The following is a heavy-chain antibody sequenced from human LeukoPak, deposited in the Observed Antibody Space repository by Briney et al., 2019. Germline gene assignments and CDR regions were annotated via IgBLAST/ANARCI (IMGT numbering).Heavy chain of an antibody. CDR3: ARDRSPGSDSSGYYPDAFVM. Sequence: GGSLRLSCSASGYPFRIYTVKWVRQARGKGLEWVSSFRSGSSYIYYADSVERHFTISRDNARHSLYLKMSRLRAEDRAVYYCARDRSPGSDSSGYYPDAFVMGGRRPMHSLSS. J-gene: IGHJ3*02. CDR2: FRSGSSYI. CDR1: GYPFRIYT. D-gene: IGHD3-22*01. V-gene: IGHV3-21*01.